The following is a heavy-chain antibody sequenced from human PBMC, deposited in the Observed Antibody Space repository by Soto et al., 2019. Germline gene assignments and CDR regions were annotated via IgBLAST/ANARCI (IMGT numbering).Heavy chain of an antibody. Sequence: EVQLVESGGGLVQPGGSLRLSCAASGFTFSSYSMHWVRQAPGKGLEYVSAISSNGGTTSYANSVKVRFTISRDNSKNMLYLQMGSLRAEDMAVYYCGGYSGDGIWSWGQGTLGTVSS. D-gene: IGHD1-26*01. J-gene: IGHJ5*02. CDR3: GGYSGDGIWS. CDR1: GFTFSSYS. V-gene: IGHV3-64*01. CDR2: ISSNGGTT.